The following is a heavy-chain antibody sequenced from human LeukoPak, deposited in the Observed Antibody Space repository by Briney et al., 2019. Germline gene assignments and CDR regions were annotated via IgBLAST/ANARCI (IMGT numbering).Heavy chain of an antibody. D-gene: IGHD1-26*01. CDR2: ISGSGGST. Sequence: PGGSLRLSCAASVFTFSSYAMSWVRQAPGKGLEWVSAISGSGGSTYYADSVKGGLTISRDNSKNTLYLQMNSLRAEDTALYYCAKDRSWVLGATRDPALRYYYMDVSGKGTTVTVSS. CDR3: AKDRSWVLGATRDPALRYYYMDV. CDR1: VFTFSSYA. J-gene: IGHJ6*03. V-gene: IGHV3-23*01.